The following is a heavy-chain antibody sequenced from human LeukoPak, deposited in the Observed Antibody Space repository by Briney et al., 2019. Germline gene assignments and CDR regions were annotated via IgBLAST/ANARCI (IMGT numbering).Heavy chain of an antibody. V-gene: IGHV3-21*06. CDR3: ARVLDYSDSSVWAFDI. D-gene: IGHD3-22*01. CDR1: GFTFSSYE. Sequence: GGSLRLSCAASGFTFSSYEMNWVRQAPGKGLEWVSYISSSGSYTHYADSMKGRFTISRDNAKNSLYLQMNSLRAEDTAVYYCARVLDYSDSSVWAFDIWGQGAMVTVSS. J-gene: IGHJ3*02. CDR2: ISSSGSYT.